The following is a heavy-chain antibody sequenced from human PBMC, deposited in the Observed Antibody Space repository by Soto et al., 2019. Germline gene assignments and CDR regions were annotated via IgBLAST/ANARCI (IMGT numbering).Heavy chain of an antibody. V-gene: IGHV4-59*01. CDR2: IYYSGST. J-gene: IGHJ4*02. CDR1: GGSISSYY. D-gene: IGHD6-19*01. CDR3: ARASWIAVAGTVVFDY. Sequence: SETLSLTCTVSGGSISSYYWSWIRQPPGKGLEWIGYIYYSGSTNYNPSLKSRVTISVDTSKNQFSLKLSSVTAADTAVYYCARASWIAVAGTVVFDYWGQGTLVTVSS.